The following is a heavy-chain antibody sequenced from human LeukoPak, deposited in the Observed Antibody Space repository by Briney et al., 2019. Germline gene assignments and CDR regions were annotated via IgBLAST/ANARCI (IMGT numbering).Heavy chain of an antibody. CDR3: ARDLSSSWYVSASGDY. Sequence: ASVKVSCKASGGTFSSYAISWVRQAPGQGLEWVGRIIPILGIANYAQKFQGRVTITADKSTSTAYMELSSLRSEDTAVYYCARDLSSSWYVSASGDYWGQGTLVTVSS. D-gene: IGHD6-13*01. J-gene: IGHJ4*02. CDR1: GGTFSSYA. V-gene: IGHV1-69*04. CDR2: IIPILGIA.